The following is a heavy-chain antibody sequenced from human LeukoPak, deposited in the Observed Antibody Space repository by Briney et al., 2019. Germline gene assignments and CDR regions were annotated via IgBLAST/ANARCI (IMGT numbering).Heavy chain of an antibody. CDR1: GGSISSSSYY. J-gene: IGHJ3*02. V-gene: IGHV4-61*05. CDR2: IYYSGST. D-gene: IGHD6-19*01. CDR3: ARAQYSSGWYGAFDI. Sequence: PSETLSLTCTVSGGSISSSSYYWGWIRQPPGKGLEWIGYIYYSGSTNYNPSLKSRVTISVDTSKNQFSLKLSSVTAADTAVYYCARAQYSSGWYGAFDIWGQGTMVTVSS.